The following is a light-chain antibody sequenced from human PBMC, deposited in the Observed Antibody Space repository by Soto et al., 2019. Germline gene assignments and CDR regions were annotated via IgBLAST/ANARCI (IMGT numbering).Light chain of an antibody. Sequence: DIVLTQSPATLSVSPGERATLSCRASQTISSNYLAWYQQKPGQPPSLLIYGTSSRATGIPDRFSGSGSGTDFTLTIRRLEPEESAIYYCQQYVSWTFGQGTKVEIK. CDR1: QTISSNY. J-gene: IGKJ1*01. V-gene: IGKV3-20*01. CDR2: GTS. CDR3: QQYVSWT.